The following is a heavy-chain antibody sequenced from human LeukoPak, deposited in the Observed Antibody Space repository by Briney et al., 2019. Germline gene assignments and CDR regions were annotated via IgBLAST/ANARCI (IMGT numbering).Heavy chain of an antibody. CDR1: GGSLSSYY. Sequence: SETLPLTCPVSGGSLSSYYWSWIRQPPGKGLEWIGYIYYSGSTNYNPSLKSRVTISVDTSKNQFSLKLSSVTAADTAVYYCARHYNLRYYFDYWGQGTLVTVSS. CDR3: ARHYNLRYYFDY. D-gene: IGHD1-20*01. V-gene: IGHV4-59*08. CDR2: IYYSGST. J-gene: IGHJ4*02.